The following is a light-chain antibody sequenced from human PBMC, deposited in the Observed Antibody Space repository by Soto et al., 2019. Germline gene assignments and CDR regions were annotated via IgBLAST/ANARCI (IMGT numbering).Light chain of an antibody. CDR1: QSVSSN. V-gene: IGKV3-15*01. CDR2: GAS. Sequence: EIVMTQSPATLSVSPGERATLSCRASQSVSSNLAWYQQKPGQAPRLLIYGASTRATGIPARFSGSGSGTEFTLTISSLQSEDFAVYYCQQYNNWPPEYIFGQGTKLAIK. CDR3: QQYNNWPPEYI. J-gene: IGKJ2*01.